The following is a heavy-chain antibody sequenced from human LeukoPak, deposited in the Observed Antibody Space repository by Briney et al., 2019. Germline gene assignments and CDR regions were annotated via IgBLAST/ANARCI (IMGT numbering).Heavy chain of an antibody. CDR1: GFTFTSSA. V-gene: IGHV1-58*01. CDR2: IVVGSGNT. CDR3: AADLKIVGRGFDP. Sequence: ASVKVSCKASGFTFTSSAVQWVRQARGQRLEWIGWIVVGSGNTNYAQKFQERVTITRDMSTSTAYMELSSLRSEDTAVYYCAADLKIVGRGFDPWGQGTLVTVSS. J-gene: IGHJ5*02. D-gene: IGHD2-15*01.